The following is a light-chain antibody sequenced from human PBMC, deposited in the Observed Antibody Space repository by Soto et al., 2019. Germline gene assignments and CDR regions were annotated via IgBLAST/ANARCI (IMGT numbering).Light chain of an antibody. V-gene: IGLV2-11*01. Sequence: QSVLTQPRSVSGSPGQSVTISCTGTSSDVGAYNYVSRYQHHPGKAPKLMIDDVSKRPSGVPDRFSGSKSGNTASLTISGLQAEDEADYYCCSYAGSYTLVFGGGTKSPS. CDR2: DVS. CDR1: SSDVGAYNY. CDR3: CSYAGSYTLV. J-gene: IGLJ3*02.